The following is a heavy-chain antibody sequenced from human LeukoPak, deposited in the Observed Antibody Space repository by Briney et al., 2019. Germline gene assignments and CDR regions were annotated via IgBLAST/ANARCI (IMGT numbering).Heavy chain of an antibody. Sequence: SETLPLTCTVSGGSISSGGYYWSWIRQHPGKGLEWIGYIYYSGSTYYNPSLKSRVTISVDTSKNQFSLKLSSVTAADTAVYYCARAGRRHAFDIWGQGSMVTVSS. CDR3: ARAGRRHAFDI. J-gene: IGHJ3*02. CDR2: IYYSGST. V-gene: IGHV4-31*03. CDR1: GGSISSGGYY.